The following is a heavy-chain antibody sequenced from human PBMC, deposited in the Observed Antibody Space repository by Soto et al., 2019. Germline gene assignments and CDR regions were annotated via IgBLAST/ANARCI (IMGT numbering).Heavy chain of an antibody. J-gene: IGHJ4*02. CDR2: IYYSGCT. D-gene: IGHD4-17*01. Sequence: SETLSLTCTDSAGSISSYYWSWIRQPPGKGLEWIAYIYYSGCTNYNPSLKSRVTISVDTSKNQFSLKLSSVTAADTAVYYCARRYGVYFDYWGQGTLVTLSS. CDR3: ARRYGVYFDY. CDR1: AGSISSYY. V-gene: IGHV4-59*08.